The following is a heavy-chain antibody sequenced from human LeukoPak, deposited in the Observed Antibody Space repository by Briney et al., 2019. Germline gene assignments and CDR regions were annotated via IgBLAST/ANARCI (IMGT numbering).Heavy chain of an antibody. J-gene: IGHJ4*02. Sequence: PGGSLRLSCAASGFTFSSYAMNWVRQAPGKGLEWVSGISGNGGGIKYADSVKGRFTVSRDNSKNTLYLQMNGLRAEDTALYYWAKDRRESSGDKFYPHLDHWGKGILVTVSS. CDR1: GFTFSSYA. CDR2: ISGNGGGI. V-gene: IGHV3-23*01. CDR3: AKDRRESSGDKFYPHLDH. D-gene: IGHD2-21*01.